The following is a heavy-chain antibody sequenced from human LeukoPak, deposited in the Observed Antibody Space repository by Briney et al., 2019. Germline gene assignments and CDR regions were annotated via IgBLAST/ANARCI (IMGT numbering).Heavy chain of an antibody. CDR2: ISNEGTTT. CDR1: GFTFSGRS. Sequence: GGSLRLSCAASGFTFSGRSMHWVRQAPGKGLVWISGISNEGTTTNYADSVKGRFTISRDNAKNTLCLQMKSLRAEDTAVYYCARGWFGPDSWDQGTMVTVSS. V-gene: IGHV3-74*01. J-gene: IGHJ3*02. D-gene: IGHD3-10*01. CDR3: ARGWFGPDS.